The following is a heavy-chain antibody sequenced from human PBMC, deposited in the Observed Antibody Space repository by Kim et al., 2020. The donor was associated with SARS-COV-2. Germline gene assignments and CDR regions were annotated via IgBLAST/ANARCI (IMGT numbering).Heavy chain of an antibody. CDR3: ARLPDNGY. V-gene: IGHV4-39*01. Sequence: SETLSLTCTVSGGSISSSSYYWGWIRQPPGKGPEWIGSIYYSGSTNYNPSLKSRVTISVDTSQNQFSLKLSSVTAADTAVYYCARLPDNGYWGKGTLGTVSS. CDR2: IYYSGST. J-gene: IGHJ4*02. D-gene: IGHD2-8*01. CDR1: GGSISSSSYY.